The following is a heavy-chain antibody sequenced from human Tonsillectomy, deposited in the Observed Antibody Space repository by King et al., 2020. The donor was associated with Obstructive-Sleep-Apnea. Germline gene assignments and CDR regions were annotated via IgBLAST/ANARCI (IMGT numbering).Heavy chain of an antibody. D-gene: IGHD3-16*02. CDR2: IHPGDSNI. CDR3: ARPGVSFSLTWYYFDY. CDR1: GYTFTSYC. Sequence: VQLVESGVEVKKPGESLKISCKGSGYTFTSYCIGWVRQVPGKCLEWMGIIHPGDSNIRYSPSFQGQVTISADKSINTAYLQWSSLKASDTAMYYCARPGVSFSLTWYYFDYWGQGTLVTVSS. V-gene: IGHV5-51*01. J-gene: IGHJ4*02.